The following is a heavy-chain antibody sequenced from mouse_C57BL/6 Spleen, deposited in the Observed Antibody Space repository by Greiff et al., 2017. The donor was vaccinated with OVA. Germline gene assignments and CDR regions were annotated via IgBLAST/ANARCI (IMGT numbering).Heavy chain of an antibody. Sequence: VKLEASGPGLVAPSQSLSITCTVSGFSLTSYAISWVRQPPGKGLEWLGVIWTGGGTNYNSALKSRLSISKDNSKSQVFLKMNSLQTDDTARYDCARKGYYGSSYGYVDVWGTGTTVTVSS. CDR3: ARKGYYGSSYGYVDV. V-gene: IGHV2-9-1*01. D-gene: IGHD1-1*01. CDR2: IWTGGGT. J-gene: IGHJ1*03. CDR1: GFSLTSYA.